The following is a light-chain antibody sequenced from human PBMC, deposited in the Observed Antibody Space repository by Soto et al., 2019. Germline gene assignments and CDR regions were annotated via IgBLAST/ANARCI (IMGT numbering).Light chain of an antibody. Sequence: LSTPSLDPSGSERVTXTCRASQRISNLLNWFQDKPGKAPKVLISAASTLQSGVRSRFSASVSGSDFTLTTSRLQPEDSASYYCEEYCSYVLSFVGGTKVDIK. J-gene: IGKJ4*01. CDR2: AAS. CDR3: EEYCSYVLS. CDR1: QRISNL. V-gene: IGKV1-39*01.